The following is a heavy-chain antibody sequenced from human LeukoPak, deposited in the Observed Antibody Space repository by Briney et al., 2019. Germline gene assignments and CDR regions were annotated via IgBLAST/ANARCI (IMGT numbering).Heavy chain of an antibody. CDR3: ARDLGYYDSSGILGY. Sequence: GRSLRLSCAASGFTFSSYAMHWVRQAPGKGLEWVAVISYVGSNKYYADSVKGRFTISRDNSKNTLYLQMNSLRAEDTAVYYCARDLGYYDSSGILGYWGQGTLVTVSS. J-gene: IGHJ4*02. CDR2: ISYVGSNK. D-gene: IGHD3-22*01. CDR1: GFTFSSYA. V-gene: IGHV3-30*04.